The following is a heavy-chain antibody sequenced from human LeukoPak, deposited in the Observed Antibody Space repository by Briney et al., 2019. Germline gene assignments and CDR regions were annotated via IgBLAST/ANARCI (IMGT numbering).Heavy chain of an antibody. CDR3: ARDSGVVGAGVLDY. CDR2: ISGSGGST. D-gene: IGHD1-26*01. CDR1: GFTFSSYA. V-gene: IGHV3-23*01. J-gene: IGHJ4*02. Sequence: GGSLRLSCAASGFTFSSYAMSWVRQAPGKGLEWVSAISGSGGSTYYADSVKGRFTISRDNSKNTLYLQMNSLRAEDTAVYYCARDSGVVGAGVLDYWGQGTLVTVSS.